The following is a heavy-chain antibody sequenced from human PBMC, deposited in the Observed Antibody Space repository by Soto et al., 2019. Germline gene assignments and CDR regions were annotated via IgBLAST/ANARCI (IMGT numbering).Heavy chain of an antibody. J-gene: IGHJ4*02. CDR3: SADLPDWGAYAFDY. CDR1: GFTFNGAW. Sequence: GGSLRLSCTAVGFTFNGAWMNRVLQAPGKGLEWVGRVKSKVDGGSIDYAAPVRGRFTISRDDSRSTVDLQMNGLSAEDSAMYYCSADLPDWGAYAFDYWAREPWSPSPQ. CDR2: VKSKVDGGSI. V-gene: IGHV3-15*07. D-gene: IGHD3-16*01.